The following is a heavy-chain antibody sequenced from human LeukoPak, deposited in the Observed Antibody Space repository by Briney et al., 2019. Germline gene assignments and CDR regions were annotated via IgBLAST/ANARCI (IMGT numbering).Heavy chain of an antibody. D-gene: IGHD3-3*01. CDR1: GGSISSYY. J-gene: IGHJ6*02. CDR2: IYYSGST. V-gene: IGHV4-59*01. Sequence: SETLSLTCTVSGGSISSYYWSWIRQPAGKGLEWIGYIYYSGSTNYNPSLKSRVTISVDTSKNQFSLRLSSVTAADTAVYYCARDSRDDFWSGPYGMDVWGQGTTVTVSS. CDR3: ARDSRDDFWSGPYGMDV.